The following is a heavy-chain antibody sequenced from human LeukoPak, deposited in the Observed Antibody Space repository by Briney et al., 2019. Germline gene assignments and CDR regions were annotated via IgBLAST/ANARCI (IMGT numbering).Heavy chain of an antibody. D-gene: IGHD4-17*01. Sequence: LSLTCTVSGGSISSYYMSWIHQAPGKGLEWVSYISSSGSTIYYADSVKGRFTISRDNAKNSLYLQMNSLRAEDTAVYYCARDRYGDYFVSGMDVWGQGTTVTVSS. CDR1: GGSISSYY. CDR2: ISSSGSTI. J-gene: IGHJ6*02. V-gene: IGHV3-11*01. CDR3: ARDRYGDYFVSGMDV.